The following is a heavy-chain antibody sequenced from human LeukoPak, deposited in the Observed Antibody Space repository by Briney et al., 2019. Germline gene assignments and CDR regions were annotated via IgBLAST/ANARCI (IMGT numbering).Heavy chain of an antibody. J-gene: IGHJ4*02. CDR1: GYSISSGYY. D-gene: IGHD6-13*01. Sequence: SETLSLTCTVSGYSISSGYYWGWIRPPPGKGLEWIGSIYHSGSTYYNPSLKSRVTISVDMSKNQFSLKLSSVTAADTAVYYCARQEQQLVDYWGQGTLVTVSS. CDR3: ARQEQQLVDY. CDR2: IYHSGST. V-gene: IGHV4-38-2*02.